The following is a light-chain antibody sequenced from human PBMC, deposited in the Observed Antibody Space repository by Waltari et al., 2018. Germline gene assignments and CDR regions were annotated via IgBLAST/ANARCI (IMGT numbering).Light chain of an antibody. CDR1: SLRSYY. V-gene: IGLV3-19*01. Sequence: SSELTQDPAVSVAMGQTVRITCQGDSLRSYYASWYQQRPGQAPILVMYDKNNRPSGVPDRFSGSSSHNTASLTITEAQAEDEASYYCHSRDASGVAGSFGGGTKLTVL. J-gene: IGLJ2*01. CDR3: HSRDASGVAGS. CDR2: DKN.